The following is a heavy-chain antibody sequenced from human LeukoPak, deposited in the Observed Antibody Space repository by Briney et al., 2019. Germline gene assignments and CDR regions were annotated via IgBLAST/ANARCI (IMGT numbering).Heavy chain of an antibody. V-gene: IGHV1-2*02. D-gene: IGHD3-3*01. CDR1: GYTFTGYY. CDR3: ARDAYYDFWSGYYDYYYYYMDV. Sequence: ASVKVSCKASGYTFTGYYMHWVRQAPGQGLEWMGWINPNSGGTNYAQKFQGRVTMTRDTSISTAYMELSRLRSDDTAVYYCARDAYYDFWSGYYDYYYYYMDVWGKGTTVTVS. CDR2: INPNSGGT. J-gene: IGHJ6*03.